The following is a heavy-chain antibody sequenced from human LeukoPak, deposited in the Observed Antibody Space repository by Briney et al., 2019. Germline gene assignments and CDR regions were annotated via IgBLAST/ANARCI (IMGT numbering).Heavy chain of an antibody. CDR1: GYTFGTHW. CDR2: INPSGGST. D-gene: IGHD7-27*01. V-gene: IGHV1-46*01. Sequence: GASVKVSCKASGYTFGTHWMHWVRQAPGQGLEWMGIINPSGGSTSYAQKFQGRVTMTRDMSTSTVYMELSSLRSEDTAVYYCASGEGYFDYWGQGTLVTVSS. CDR3: ASGEGYFDY. J-gene: IGHJ4*02.